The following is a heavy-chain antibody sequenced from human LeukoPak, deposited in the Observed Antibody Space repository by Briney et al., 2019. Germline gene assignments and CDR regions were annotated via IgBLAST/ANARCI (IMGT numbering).Heavy chain of an antibody. CDR2: INPNSGGT. Sequence: ASVKVSCKASGYTFTGYYMHRVRQAPGQGLEWMGWINPNSGGTNYAQKFQGRVTMTRDTSISTAYMELSRLRSDDTAVYYCAREVGSGDAFDIWGQGTMVTVSS. J-gene: IGHJ3*02. V-gene: IGHV1-2*02. D-gene: IGHD1-26*01. CDR3: AREVGSGDAFDI. CDR1: GYTFTGYY.